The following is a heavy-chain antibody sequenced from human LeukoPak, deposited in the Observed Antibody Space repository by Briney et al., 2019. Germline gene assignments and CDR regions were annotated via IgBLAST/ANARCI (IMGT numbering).Heavy chain of an antibody. V-gene: IGHV1-2*02. J-gene: IGHJ4*02. CDR3: ARDLSSSPGDDYFDY. CDR1: GYTFTGYY. Sequence: ASVKVSCKASGYTFTGYYMHWVRQAPGQGLEWMGCINPNSGGTNYAQKFQGRVTMTRDTSISTAYMELSRLRSDDTAVYYCARDLSSSPGDDYFDYWGQGTLVTVSS. CDR2: INPNSGGT. D-gene: IGHD6-6*01.